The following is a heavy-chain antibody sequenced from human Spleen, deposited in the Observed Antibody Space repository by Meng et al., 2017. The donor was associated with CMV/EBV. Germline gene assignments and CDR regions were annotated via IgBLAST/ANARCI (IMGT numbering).Heavy chain of an antibody. CDR1: GVTFSRYA. Sequence: GESLKISCAASGVTFSRYAMMWVRHAPGKGLEWVSSISGTGGHAYYADSVKGRFTISRDNAKNTLYLQMNGLRAEDTAVYYCARGRKGYCSSTSCYQGYYYGMDVWGQGTTVTVSS. V-gene: IGHV3-23*01. D-gene: IGHD2-2*01. J-gene: IGHJ6*02. CDR2: ISGTGGHA. CDR3: ARGRKGYCSSTSCYQGYYYGMDV.